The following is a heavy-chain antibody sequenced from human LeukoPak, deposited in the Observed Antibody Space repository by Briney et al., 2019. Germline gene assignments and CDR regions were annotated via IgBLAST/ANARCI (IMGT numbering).Heavy chain of an antibody. CDR2: ISAYNGNT. J-gene: IGHJ3*02. V-gene: IGHV1-18*01. CDR3: ANPTPHSLRGDLDI. D-gene: IGHD3-10*01. Sequence: ASVKVSCKASGYTFTSYGISWVRQAPGQGLEWMGWISAYNGNTNYAQKLQGRVTMTTDTSTSTAYMELRSLRSDDTAVYYCANPTPHSLRGDLDIWGQGTMVTVSS. CDR1: GYTFTSYG.